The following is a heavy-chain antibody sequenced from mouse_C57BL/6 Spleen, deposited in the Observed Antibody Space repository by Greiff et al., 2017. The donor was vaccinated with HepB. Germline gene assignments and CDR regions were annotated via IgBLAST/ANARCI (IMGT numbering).Heavy chain of an antibody. CDR2: FYPGSGSI. CDR1: GYTFTEYT. V-gene: IGHV1-62-2*01. Sequence: VQLQQSGAELVKPGASVKLSCKASGYTFTEYTIYWVKQRPGQGLEWIGWFYPGSGSIKYNEKFKDKATLTADNSSSTVYMKLSRLTSDDSAVYVCARHGSRQLRLQAMDYWGQGTSVTVSS. D-gene: IGHD3-2*02. CDR3: ARHGSRQLRLQAMDY. J-gene: IGHJ4*01.